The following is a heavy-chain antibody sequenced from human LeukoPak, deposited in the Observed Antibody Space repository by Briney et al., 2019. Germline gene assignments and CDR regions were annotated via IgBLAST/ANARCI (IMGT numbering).Heavy chain of an antibody. V-gene: IGHV1-24*01. D-gene: IGHD3-22*01. CDR2: FDPEDGET. J-gene: IGHJ4*02. CDR3: ATGEAFRDYYDSSGYYY. CDR1: GYTLTELS. Sequence: ASVKVSCKVSGYTLTELSMHWVRQAPGKGLEWMGGFDPEDGETIYAQKFQGRVTMNEDTSKETDYMEVRSLRSEDTAVYYCATGEAFRDYYDSSGYYYWGQGTLVTVSS.